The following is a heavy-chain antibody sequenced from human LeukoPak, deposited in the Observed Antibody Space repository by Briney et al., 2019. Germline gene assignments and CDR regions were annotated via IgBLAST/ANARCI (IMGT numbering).Heavy chain of an antibody. CDR3: AKALSSFTDHDAFDI. V-gene: IGHV3-23*01. CDR2: ISLSGGPT. D-gene: IGHD6-13*01. CDR1: GFTFSSYS. Sequence: PGGSLRLSCAASGFTFSSYSMNWVRQAPGKGLEWVSAISLSGGPTYYADSVKGRFTISRDNSKNTLFLQMNSLRAEDTALYYCAKALSSFTDHDAFDIWGQGTLVTVSS. J-gene: IGHJ3*02.